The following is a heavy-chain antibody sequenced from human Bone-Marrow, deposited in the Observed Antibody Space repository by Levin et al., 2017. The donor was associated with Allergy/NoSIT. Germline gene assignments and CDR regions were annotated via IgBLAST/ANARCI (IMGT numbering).Heavy chain of an antibody. V-gene: IGHV3-30*03. CDR2: ISYDGSNE. J-gene: IGHJ4*02. Sequence: GESLKISCAASGFSFSSFGMHWVRQAPGKGLEWVALISYDGSNEYYADSVKGRFTISRDNSENTLYLQMNSLRAADTAIYYCARGSRELDYWGQGTLVTVSS. CDR1: GFSFSSFG. CDR3: ARGSRELDY.